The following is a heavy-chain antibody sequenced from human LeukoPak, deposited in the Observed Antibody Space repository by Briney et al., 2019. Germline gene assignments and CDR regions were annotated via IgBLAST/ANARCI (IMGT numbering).Heavy chain of an antibody. V-gene: IGHV3-21*01. CDR3: ARDSMVRGVMSY. Sequence: GGSLRLSCAASGFTVSSYSMNWVRQAPGKGLEWVSSISSSSSYIYYADSVKGRFTISRDNAKNSLYLQMNSLRAEDTAVYYCARDSMVRGVMSYWGQGTLVTVSS. CDR1: GFTVSSYS. D-gene: IGHD3-10*01. CDR2: ISSSSSYI. J-gene: IGHJ4*02.